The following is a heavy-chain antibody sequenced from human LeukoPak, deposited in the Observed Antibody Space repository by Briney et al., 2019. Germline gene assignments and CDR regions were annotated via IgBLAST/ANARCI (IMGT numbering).Heavy chain of an antibody. CDR3: ARWGRYCSSTSCQFSGFDP. CDR2: ISAYNGNT. Sequence: ASVKVSCKASGYTFTSYGISWVRQAPGQGLEWMGWISAYNGNTNYAQKLQGRVTMTTDTSTSTAYMELRSLRSDDTAVYCCARWGRYCSSTSCQFSGFDPWGQGTLVTVSS. CDR1: GYTFTSYG. D-gene: IGHD2-2*01. J-gene: IGHJ5*02. V-gene: IGHV1-18*01.